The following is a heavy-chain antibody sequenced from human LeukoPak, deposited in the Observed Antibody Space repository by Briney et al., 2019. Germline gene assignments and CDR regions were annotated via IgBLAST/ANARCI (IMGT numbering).Heavy chain of an antibody. CDR1: GFTFSSYS. CDR2: ISSSSSDI. CDR3: ARGDYYYYYMDV. J-gene: IGHJ6*03. Sequence: GGSLRLSCAASGFTFSSYSMNWVRQAPGKGLEWVSSISSSSSDIYYADSVKGRFTISRDNAKNSLYLQMNSLRAEDTAVYYCARGDYYYYYMDVWGKGTTVTVSS. V-gene: IGHV3-21*01.